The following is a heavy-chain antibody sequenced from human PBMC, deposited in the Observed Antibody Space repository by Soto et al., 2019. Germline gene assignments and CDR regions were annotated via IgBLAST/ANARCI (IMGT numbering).Heavy chain of an antibody. CDR3: AREGNTAMVPNPYYYYGMDV. D-gene: IGHD5-18*01. Sequence: GGSMRLSCAASGFTFSSYEMNWVRQAPGKGLEWVSYISSSGSTIYYADSVKGRFTISRDNAKNSLYLQMNSLRAEDTAVYYCAREGNTAMVPNPYYYYGMDVWGQGTTVTVSS. J-gene: IGHJ6*02. CDR2: ISSSGSTI. CDR1: GFTFSSYE. V-gene: IGHV3-48*03.